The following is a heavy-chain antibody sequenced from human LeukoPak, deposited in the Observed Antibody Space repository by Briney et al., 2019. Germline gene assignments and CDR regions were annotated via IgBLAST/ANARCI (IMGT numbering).Heavy chain of an antibody. D-gene: IGHD3-10*01. CDR2: IYHSGST. CDR3: ARNRGSAPCNWFDP. V-gene: IGHV4-38-2*01. J-gene: IGHJ5*02. CDR1: GYSISSGYY. Sequence: IPSETLSLTCAVSGYSISSGYYWGWIRQPPGKGLEWIGSIYHSGSTYYNPSLKSRVTISVDTSKNQFSLKLSSVTAADTAVYYCARNRGSAPCNWFDPWGQGTLVTVSS.